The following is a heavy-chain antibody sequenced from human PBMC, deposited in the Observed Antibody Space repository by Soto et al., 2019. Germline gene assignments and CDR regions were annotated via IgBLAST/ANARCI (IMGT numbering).Heavy chain of an antibody. CDR2: IYYSGST. V-gene: IGHV4-59*01. D-gene: IGHD3-22*01. Sequence: PSETLSLTCTVSGGSIIYYYWRWIRQPPGQGLEWIGHIYYSGSTNYNPSLTSRVTISVHTSKNQFSLKLTTVTAADTAVYYCARSPNSGYYYGNVRGVAMDVRGQGTTVTVSS. J-gene: IGHJ6*02. CDR1: GGSIIYYY. CDR3: ARSPNSGYYYGNVRGVAMDV.